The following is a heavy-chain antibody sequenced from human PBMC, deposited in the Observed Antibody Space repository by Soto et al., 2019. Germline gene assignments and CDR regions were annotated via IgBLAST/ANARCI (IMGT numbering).Heavy chain of an antibody. CDR1: GFTFRNYA. V-gene: IGHV3-30-3*01. J-gene: IGHJ6*02. Sequence: PGGSLRLSCAASGFTFRNYAMHWVRQAPGKGLECLAVIAYDGSNAFYRDSVKGRFTISRDNSKNTLYLHMNSLRSEDTGVYYCARDLGSGWYVDYYYGMDVWGQGTTVTVSS. D-gene: IGHD6-19*01. CDR2: IAYDGSNA. CDR3: ARDLGSGWYVDYYYGMDV.